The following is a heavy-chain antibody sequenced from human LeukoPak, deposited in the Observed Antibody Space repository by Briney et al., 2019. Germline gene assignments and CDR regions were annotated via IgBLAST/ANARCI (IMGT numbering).Heavy chain of an antibody. CDR1: GFTFRNYA. CDR3: AKDSGDWTRGTLLPRDYYFDY. J-gene: IGHJ4*02. CDR2: ISGCCGDT. V-gene: IGHV3-23*01. D-gene: IGHD2-21*01. Sequence: PGGSLTLPCAPSGFTFRNYALTWSPQAPRKALQCVFVISGCCGDTDYADSVKGRFPISRDNSKDALYLQMDSLRAEDTALYYCAKDSGDWTRGTLLPRDYYFDYWGQGAQVRVSS.